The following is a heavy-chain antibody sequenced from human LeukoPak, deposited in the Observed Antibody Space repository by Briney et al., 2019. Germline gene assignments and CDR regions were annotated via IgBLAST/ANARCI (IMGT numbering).Heavy chain of an antibody. CDR3: ARDGRGAAAADDPLDI. Sequence: VASVKVSCKASGYTFTNHDFNWMRQATGQGLEWMGWMNPNSGSTGYAQKSQGRVTMTRDTSLSTAYMELSSLTSDDTAVYYCARDGRGAAAADDPLDIWGQGTTVTVSS. V-gene: IGHV1-8*01. CDR2: MNPNSGST. D-gene: IGHD6-13*01. J-gene: IGHJ3*02. CDR1: GYTFTNHD.